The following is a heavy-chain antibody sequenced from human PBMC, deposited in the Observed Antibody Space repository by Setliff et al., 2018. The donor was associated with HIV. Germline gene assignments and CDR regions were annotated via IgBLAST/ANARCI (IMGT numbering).Heavy chain of an antibody. D-gene: IGHD3-22*01. Sequence: GASLKISCKGSGDSFSNYWIAWVRQVPGKGLEWMGIIYPDDSDTRYSPSFQGHVTISADKSINTAYVQWSSLEASDTAVYYCAALPTTMIIVGSYESWGQGTLVTVSS. CDR2: IYPDDSDT. V-gene: IGHV5-51*01. CDR1: GDSFSNYW. CDR3: AALPTTMIIVGSYES. J-gene: IGHJ5*02.